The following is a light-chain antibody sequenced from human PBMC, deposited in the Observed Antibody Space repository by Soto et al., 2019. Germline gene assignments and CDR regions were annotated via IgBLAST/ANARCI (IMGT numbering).Light chain of an antibody. V-gene: IGKV3-11*01. J-gene: IGKJ1*01. CDR3: QQHSNWPWA. CDR2: DVS. Sequence: EIVLTQSPATLSLSPGERATLSCRASPGVRNSLAWYQQRPGQAPRLLTYDVSHRATGIPARFSGSGSGTDFTLTISSLEPEDFAVYYCQQHSNWPWAFGPGTKVDIK. CDR1: PGVRNS.